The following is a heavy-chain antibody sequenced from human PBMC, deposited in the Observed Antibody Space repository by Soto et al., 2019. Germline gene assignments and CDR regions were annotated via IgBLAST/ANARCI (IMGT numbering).Heavy chain of an antibody. J-gene: IGHJ6*02. CDR1: GYSFTSYW. V-gene: IGHV5-51*01. Sequence: GESLKISCKGSGYSFTSYWIGWVRQMPGKGLEWMGIIYPGDSDTRYSPSFQGQVTISADKSISTAYLQWSSLKASDTAMYYCARFSWGSGSYFDYYYYGMDVWGQGTTVTVSS. CDR3: ARFSWGSGSYFDYYYYGMDV. CDR2: IYPGDSDT. D-gene: IGHD3-10*01.